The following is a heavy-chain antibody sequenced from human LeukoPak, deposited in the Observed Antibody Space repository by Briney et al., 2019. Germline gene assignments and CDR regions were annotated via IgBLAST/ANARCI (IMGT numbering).Heavy chain of an antibody. V-gene: IGHV1-2*02. CDR1: GYTFTGFY. CDR2: IKPHTGDT. Sequence: ASVRVSCRATGYTFTGFYLHWVRQAPGQGLEWRGWIKPHTGDTKSAQRFQGRVTMTRDTSITTAYMELSNLRSDDTAVYYCARGKVGVDWYFDFWGRGSLVSVSS. CDR3: ARGKVGVDWYFDF. J-gene: IGHJ2*01. D-gene: IGHD2-15*01.